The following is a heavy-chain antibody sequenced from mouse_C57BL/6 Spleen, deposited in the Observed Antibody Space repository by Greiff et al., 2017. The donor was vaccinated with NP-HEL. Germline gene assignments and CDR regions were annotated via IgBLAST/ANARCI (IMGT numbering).Heavy chain of an antibody. J-gene: IGHJ4*01. CDR3: VRDWEGSAMDY. D-gene: IGHD4-1*01. CDR1: GYTFTSYW. V-gene: IGHV1-52*01. Sequence: QVQLQQPGAELVRPGSSVKLSCKASGYTFTSYWMHWVKQRPIQGLEWIGNIDPSDSETHYNQKFKDKATLTVDKSSSTAYMQLSSLTSEDSAVYYCVRDWEGSAMDYWGQGTSVTVSS. CDR2: IDPSDSET.